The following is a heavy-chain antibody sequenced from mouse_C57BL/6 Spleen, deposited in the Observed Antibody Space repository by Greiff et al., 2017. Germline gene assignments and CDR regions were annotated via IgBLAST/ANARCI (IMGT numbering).Heavy chain of an antibody. J-gene: IGHJ4*01. CDR2: IDPSDSES. V-gene: IGHV1-52*01. Sequence: QVQLQQPGAELVRPGSSVKLSCKASGYTFTSYWMHWVKQRPIQGLEWIGNIDPSDSESHYNQKFKDKATLTVDKSSSTAYMQRNRLTSEDSAVYYCARATTMVTDYYAMDYWGQGTSVTVSS. CDR3: ARATTMVTDYYAMDY. D-gene: IGHD2-2*01. CDR1: GYTFTSYW.